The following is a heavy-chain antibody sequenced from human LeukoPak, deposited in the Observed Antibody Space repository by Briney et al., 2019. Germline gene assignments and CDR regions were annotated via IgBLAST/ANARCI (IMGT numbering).Heavy chain of an antibody. CDR1: GYTFTNYG. V-gene: IGHV1-18*01. CDR2: ISAYNGIT. CDR3: ARDRSSSSY. Sequence: ASVKVSCKASGYTFTNYGSSWVRQAPGQGLEWMGWISAYNGITSYAQKFQGRVTMTTDTSTSTAYMELRSMTSDDSAVYYCARDRSSSSYWGQGTLVTVSS. J-gene: IGHJ4*02. D-gene: IGHD6-6*01.